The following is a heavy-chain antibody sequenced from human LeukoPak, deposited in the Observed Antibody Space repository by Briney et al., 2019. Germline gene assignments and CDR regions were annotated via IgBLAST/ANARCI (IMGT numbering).Heavy chain of an antibody. CDR1: GYTFTSYG. J-gene: IGHJ6*02. CDR3: ARVLVVAATQGYYYGMDV. Sequence: ASVKVSCKASGYTFTSYGISWVRQAPGQGLERMGWISAYNGNTNYAQKLQGRVTMTTDTSTSTAYMELRSLRSDDTAVYYCARVLVVAATQGYYYGMDVWGQGTTVTVSS. V-gene: IGHV1-18*01. CDR2: ISAYNGNT. D-gene: IGHD2-15*01.